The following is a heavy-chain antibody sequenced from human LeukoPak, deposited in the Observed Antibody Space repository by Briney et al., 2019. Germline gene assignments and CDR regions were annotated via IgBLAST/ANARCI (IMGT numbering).Heavy chain of an antibody. V-gene: IGHV4-30-4*01. J-gene: IGHJ4*02. Sequence: SSETLSLTCTVSGGSISSGDYYWSWIRQPPGKGLEWIGYIYYSGSTYYNPSLKSRVTISVDTSKNQFSLKLSSVTAADTAVYYCARVLGSGVRGQRKFDYWGQGTLVTVSS. D-gene: IGHD3-10*01. CDR3: ARVLGSGVRGQRKFDY. CDR1: GGSISSGDYY. CDR2: IYYSGST.